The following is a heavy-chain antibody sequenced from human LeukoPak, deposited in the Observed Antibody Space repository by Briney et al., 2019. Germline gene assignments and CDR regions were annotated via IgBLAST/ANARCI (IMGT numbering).Heavy chain of an antibody. CDR2: ISSSSSTI. Sequence: PGGSLRLSCAASGLTFSNAWMSWVRQAPGKGLEWVSYISSSSSTIYYADSVKGRFTISRDNAKNTLYLQMNSLRVEDTAVYYCARAGSGWYNSFDYWGQGTLVTVSS. D-gene: IGHD6-19*01. V-gene: IGHV3-48*01. CDR1: GLTFSNAW. J-gene: IGHJ4*02. CDR3: ARAGSGWYNSFDY.